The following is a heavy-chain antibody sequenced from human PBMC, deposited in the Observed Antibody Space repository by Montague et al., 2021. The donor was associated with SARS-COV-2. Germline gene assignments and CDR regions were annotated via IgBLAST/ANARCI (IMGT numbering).Heavy chain of an antibody. CDR3: ARQRRGGLVSTLRFCDY. CDR2: IYYSGST. D-gene: IGHD6-19*01. V-gene: IGHV4-39*01. Sequence: SETLSLTCTVSGGSISSSSYYWGWIRQPPGKGLEWIGSIYYSGSTYYNPSLQSRVTISVDTSKNQFSLKLSSVTAADTAVYYCARQRRGGLVSTLRFCDYWGQGTLVTVSS. J-gene: IGHJ4*02. CDR1: GGSISSSSYY.